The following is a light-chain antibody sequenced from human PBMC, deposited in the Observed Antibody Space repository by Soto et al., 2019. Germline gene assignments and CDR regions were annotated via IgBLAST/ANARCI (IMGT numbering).Light chain of an antibody. CDR2: DAS. V-gene: IGKV1-33*01. Sequence: EIQMTQSPSSLSASVGDRVTITCQASQDISTYLNWYQQKPGKAPKLLIYDASNLETGVPSRFSGRGSGTDFTFTISSLQPEDIATYYCQQFDNFPRAITFGHGTRLEIK. CDR1: QDISTY. CDR3: QQFDNFPRAIT. J-gene: IGKJ5*01.